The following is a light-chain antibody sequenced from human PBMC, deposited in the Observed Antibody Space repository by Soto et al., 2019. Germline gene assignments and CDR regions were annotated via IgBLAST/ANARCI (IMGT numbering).Light chain of an antibody. Sequence: AIQMTQSPSSLSASVGDRVTITCRASQGIRHDLGWYQQKPGKAPQLLVYAASSLQSGVPSRFSGSGSGTDFTLTISSLQPADFATYDCLQDYNSPITFGQGTRLEIK. CDR1: QGIRHD. CDR2: AAS. J-gene: IGKJ5*01. CDR3: LQDYNSPIT. V-gene: IGKV1-6*01.